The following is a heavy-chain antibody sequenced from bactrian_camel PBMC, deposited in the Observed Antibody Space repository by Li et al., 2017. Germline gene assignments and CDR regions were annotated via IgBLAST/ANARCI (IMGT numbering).Heavy chain of an antibody. CDR1: AYNFNSCG. Sequence: HVQLVESGGDSVQAGGSLKLSCIVFAYNFNSCGMGWYRQPPGKEREGVASIYTGTDRTYYADSVKGRVAIWQDNAKNTIYLQINYLRPEDTAMYYCAADTSDCRYSPTFWGQGTQVTVS. J-gene: IGHJ4*01. CDR2: IYTGTDRT. D-gene: IGHD4*01. CDR3: AADTSDCRYSPTF. V-gene: IGHV3S54*01.